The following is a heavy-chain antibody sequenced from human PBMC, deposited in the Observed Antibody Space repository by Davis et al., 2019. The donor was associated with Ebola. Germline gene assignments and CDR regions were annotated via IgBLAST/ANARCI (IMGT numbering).Heavy chain of an antibody. D-gene: IGHD3-9*01. Sequence: PGGSLRLSCKGSGYSFTSYWISWVRQMPGKGLEWMGRIDPSDSYTNYSPSFQGHVTISADKSISTAYLQWSSLTASDTAMYYCARQGYDILTGYYPIDYWGQGTLVTVSS. CDR1: GYSFTSYW. CDR3: ARQGYDILTGYYPIDY. CDR2: IDPSDSYT. V-gene: IGHV5-10-1*01. J-gene: IGHJ4*02.